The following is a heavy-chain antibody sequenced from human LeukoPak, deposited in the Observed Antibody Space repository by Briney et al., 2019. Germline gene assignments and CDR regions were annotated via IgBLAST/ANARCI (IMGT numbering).Heavy chain of an antibody. V-gene: IGHV3-9*01. J-gene: IGHJ4*02. CDR2: ISWNSGSI. CDR1: GFTFDDYA. CDR3: AKDLTRFGASFDY. Sequence: GGSLRLSCAASGFTFDDYAMHWVRQAPGKGLEWDSGISWNSGSIGYADSVKGRFTISRDNAKNSLYLQMNSLRAEDTALYYCAKDLTRFGASFDYWGQGTLVTVSS. D-gene: IGHD3-10*01.